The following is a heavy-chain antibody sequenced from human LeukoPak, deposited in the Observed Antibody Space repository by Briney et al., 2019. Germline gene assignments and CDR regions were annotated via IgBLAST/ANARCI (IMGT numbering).Heavy chain of an antibody. V-gene: IGHV1-69*13. CDR2: IIPIFGTA. J-gene: IGHJ4*02. Sequence: GASVKVSCKASGGTFSSYAISWVRQAPGQGLEWMGGIIPIFGTANYAQKFQGRVRITADESTSTAYMELSSLRSEDTAVYYCARGRYFDWFGNYYFDYWGQGTLVTVSS. CDR3: ARGRYFDWFGNYYFDY. D-gene: IGHD3-9*01. CDR1: GGTFSSYA.